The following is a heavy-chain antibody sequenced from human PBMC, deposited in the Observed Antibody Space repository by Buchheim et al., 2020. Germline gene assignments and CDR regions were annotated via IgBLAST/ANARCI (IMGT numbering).Heavy chain of an antibody. D-gene: IGHD7-27*01. CDR1: EFTFTRYW. J-gene: IGHJ4*02. Sequence: ELQLVESGGGLVQPGGSLRLSCVASEFTFTRYWMTWVRQAPGKGLEWVANIKQDGSEKYYLDSVKGRFTISRDNAKKSMDLQMKSLGAEDTAVFYCADWGANIDSWGQGTL. V-gene: IGHV3-7*01. CDR2: IKQDGSEK. CDR3: ADWGANIDS.